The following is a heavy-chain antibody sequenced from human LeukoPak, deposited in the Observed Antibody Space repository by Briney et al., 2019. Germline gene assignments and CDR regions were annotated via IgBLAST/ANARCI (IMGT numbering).Heavy chain of an antibody. D-gene: IGHD6-19*01. CDR2: INHSGST. Sequence: SETLSLTCAVYGGSFSGYYWSWIRQPPGKGLEWIGEINHSGSTNYNPSLKSRVTISVDTSKNQFSLKLSSVTAADTAVYYCARAPYSSGSGVVWGQGTTVTVSS. CDR1: GGSFSGYY. V-gene: IGHV4-34*01. CDR3: ARAPYSSGSGVV. J-gene: IGHJ6*02.